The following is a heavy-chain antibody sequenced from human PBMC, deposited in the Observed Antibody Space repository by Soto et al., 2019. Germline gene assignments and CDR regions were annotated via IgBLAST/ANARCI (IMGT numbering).Heavy chain of an antibody. Sequence: GGSLRLSCAASGFTFTRYSMNWVRQAPGKGLEWVSSISSTTNYIYYGDSMKGRFTISRDNAKNSLYLEMNSLRAEDTAVYYCARESGDLTSNFDYWGQGTLVTVSS. D-gene: IGHD3-10*01. V-gene: IGHV3-21*06. CDR3: ARESGDLTSNFDY. J-gene: IGHJ4*02. CDR1: GFTFTRYS. CDR2: ISSTTNYI.